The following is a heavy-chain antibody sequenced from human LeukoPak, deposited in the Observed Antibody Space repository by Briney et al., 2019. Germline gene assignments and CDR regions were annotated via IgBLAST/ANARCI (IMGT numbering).Heavy chain of an antibody. CDR1: SGSISSYY. D-gene: IGHD1-26*01. CDR3: AGPRSYRFDY. Sequence: SETLSLTCTVSSGSISSYYWSWIQQPPGKGLEWIGFIYTSGSTNYNPSLKSRVTISVDTSKNQFSLKLSSVTAADTAVYYCAGPRSYRFDYWGQGTLVTVSS. V-gene: IGHV4-4*09. CDR2: IYTSGST. J-gene: IGHJ4*02.